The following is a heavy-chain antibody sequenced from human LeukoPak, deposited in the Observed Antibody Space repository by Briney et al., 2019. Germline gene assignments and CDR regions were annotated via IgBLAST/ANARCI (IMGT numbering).Heavy chain of an antibody. CDR1: DYIFTSYG. J-gene: IGHJ4*02. CDR3: ARVQSQAYCSSTSCYDFDY. D-gene: IGHD2-2*01. CDR2: ISAYNGNT. Sequence: GASVKVSCKASDYIFTSYGISWVRQAPGQGLEWMGWISAYNGNTNYAQKLQGRVTMTTDTSTSTAYMELRSLRSDDTAVYYCARVQSQAYCSSTSCYDFDYWGQGTLVTVSS. V-gene: IGHV1-18*01.